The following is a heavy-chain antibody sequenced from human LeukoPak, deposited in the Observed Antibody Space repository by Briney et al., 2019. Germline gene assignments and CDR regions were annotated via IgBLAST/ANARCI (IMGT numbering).Heavy chain of an antibody. CDR3: ARVRGILTGYSDN. V-gene: IGHV3-30*04. CDR2: ISYDGSNK. D-gene: IGHD3-9*01. CDR1: GFTFSSYA. Sequence: GRSLRLSCAASGFTFSSYAMHWVRQAPGKGLEWVAVISYDGSNKYYADSVKGRFTISRDNSKNTLYLQMNSLRAEDTAVYYCARVRGILTGYSDNWGQGTLVTVSS. J-gene: IGHJ4*02.